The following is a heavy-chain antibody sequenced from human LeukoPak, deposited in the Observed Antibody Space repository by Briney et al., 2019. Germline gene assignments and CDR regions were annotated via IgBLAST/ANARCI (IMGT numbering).Heavy chain of an antibody. Sequence: PSETLSLTCTVSGDSISSSTYYWSWIRQPPGKGLEWIGEINHSGSTNYNPSLKSRVTISVDTSKNQFSLKLSSVTAADTAVYYCARRGQGGRRIGGSSLLYYYYYYMDVWGKGTTVTVSS. D-gene: IGHD6-6*01. J-gene: IGHJ6*03. CDR3: ARRGQGGRRIGGSSLLYYYYYYMDV. CDR1: GDSISSSTYY. CDR2: INHSGST. V-gene: IGHV4-39*07.